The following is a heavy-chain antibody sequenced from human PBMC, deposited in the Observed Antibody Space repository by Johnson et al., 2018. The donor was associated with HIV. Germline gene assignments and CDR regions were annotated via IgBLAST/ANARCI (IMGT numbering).Heavy chain of an antibody. V-gene: IGHV3-66*01. J-gene: IGHJ3*02. Sequence: VQLVESGGGLVQPGGSLRLSCAVSGFTVSSNYITWVRQAPGKGLEWISVIYSGGDTYYADSVKGRFTISRDDSKNTLYRQMNRLTAEDTAVYYCARAPGFSRAFDIWGQGTMVTVSS. CDR2: IYSGGDT. D-gene: IGHD3-10*01. CDR3: ARAPGFSRAFDI. CDR1: GFTVSSNY.